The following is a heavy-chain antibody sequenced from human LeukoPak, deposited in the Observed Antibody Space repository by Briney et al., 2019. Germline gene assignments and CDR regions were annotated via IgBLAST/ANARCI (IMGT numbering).Heavy chain of an antibody. CDR2: IQQGGSEK. J-gene: IGHJ4*02. Sequence: PGGSLRLSCAASGFIFSSYWMTWVRQAPGKGLEWVANIQQGGSEKHYVDSVKGRFTISRDNAKNSLYLQTSSLRAEDTAVYYCARARSGYDFIIDYWGQGTLVTASS. CDR3: ARARSGYDFIIDY. D-gene: IGHD5-12*01. CDR1: GFIFSSYW. V-gene: IGHV3-7*04.